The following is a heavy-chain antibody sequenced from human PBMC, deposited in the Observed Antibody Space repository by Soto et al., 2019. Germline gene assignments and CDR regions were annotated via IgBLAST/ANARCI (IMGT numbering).Heavy chain of an antibody. V-gene: IGHV3-30*18. CDR2: ISYDGSNK. J-gene: IGHJ4*02. CDR1: GFTFSSYG. D-gene: IGHD1-26*01. Sequence: GGSLRLSCAASGFTFSSYGMHWVRQAPGKGLEWVAVISYDGSNKYYADSVKVRFTISRDNSKNTLYLQMNSLRAEDAAMYYCAKDVVGATKRAYYFDYWGQGTLVTVSS. CDR3: AKDVVGATKRAYYFDY.